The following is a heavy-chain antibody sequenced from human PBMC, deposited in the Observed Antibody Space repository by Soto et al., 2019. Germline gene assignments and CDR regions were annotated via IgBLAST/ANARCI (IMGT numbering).Heavy chain of an antibody. Sequence: QVQLVESGGGVVQPGRSLRLSCAASGFTFSSYGMHWVRQAPGKGLEWVAVIWYDGSNKYYADSVKGRFTISRDNSKNTLYLQMNRLRAEETAVYYCARSAPVGATKMLGYYYYGMDVWGQGTTVTASS. CDR1: GFTFSSYG. J-gene: IGHJ6*02. CDR2: IWYDGSNK. CDR3: ARSAPVGATKMLGYYYYGMDV. D-gene: IGHD1-26*01. V-gene: IGHV3-33*01.